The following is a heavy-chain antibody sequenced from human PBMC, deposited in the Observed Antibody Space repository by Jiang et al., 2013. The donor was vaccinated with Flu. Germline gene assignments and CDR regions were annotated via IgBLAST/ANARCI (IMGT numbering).Heavy chain of an antibody. D-gene: IGHD4-23*01. Sequence: GAEVKKPGESLRISCKGSGYSFTSYWISWVRQMPGKGLEWMGRIDPSDSYTNYSPSFQGHVTISADKSISTAYLQWSSLKASDTAMYYCARLLGNSVYYYYGMDVWGQGTTVTVSS. J-gene: IGHJ6*02. CDR2: IDPSDSYT. V-gene: IGHV5-10-1*01. CDR3: ARLLGNSVYYYYGMDV. CDR1: GYSFTSYW.